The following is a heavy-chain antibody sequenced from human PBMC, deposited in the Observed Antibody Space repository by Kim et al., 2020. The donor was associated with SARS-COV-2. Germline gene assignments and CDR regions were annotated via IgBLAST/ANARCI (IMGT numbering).Heavy chain of an antibody. D-gene: IGHD5-12*01. CDR3: AKDQRRGYDYPDY. J-gene: IGHJ4*02. Sequence: VKGRLPMSRDNSKNTLYLQRNSLRAEDTAVYYCAKDQRRGYDYPDYWGQGTLVTVSS. V-gene: IGHV3-23*01.